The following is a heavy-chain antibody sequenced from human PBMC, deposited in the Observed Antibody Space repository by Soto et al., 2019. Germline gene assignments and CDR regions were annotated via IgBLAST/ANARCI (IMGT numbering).Heavy chain of an antibody. V-gene: IGHV5-10-1*01. CDR3: ARQRGAHYYYYGMDV. Sequence: GASLKISCKGSGYSFTSYWISWVRQMPGKGLEWMGRIDPSDSYTNYSPSFQGHVTISADKSISTAYLQWSSLKASDTAMYYCARQRGAHYYYYGMDVWGQGTTVTVSS. CDR1: GYSFTSYW. D-gene: IGHD3-10*01. CDR2: IDPSDSYT. J-gene: IGHJ6*02.